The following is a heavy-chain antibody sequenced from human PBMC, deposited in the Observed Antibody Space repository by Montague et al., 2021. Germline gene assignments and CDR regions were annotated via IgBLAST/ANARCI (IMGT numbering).Heavy chain of an antibody. CDR2: VRHIGST. Sequence: SETLSLTCGVYGGSLSEYYWPWIRQSPEKGLEWIGEVRHIGSTNYNPSLKSRVTMSVDKSKNQFSLKLRSVTAADTAVSYCASDRGPFDYWGQGTVVTVSS. CDR1: GGSLSEYY. V-gene: IGHV4-34*01. CDR3: ASDRGPFDY. J-gene: IGHJ4*02. D-gene: IGHD3-10*01.